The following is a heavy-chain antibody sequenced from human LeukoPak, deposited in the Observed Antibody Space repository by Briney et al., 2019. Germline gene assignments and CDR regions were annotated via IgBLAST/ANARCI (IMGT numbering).Heavy chain of an antibody. D-gene: IGHD7-27*01. J-gene: IGHJ4*02. CDR1: GGTFSSYA. CDR2: IIPILGIA. V-gene: IGHV1-69*04. CDR3: APSLGWGYFDY. Sequence: SVKVSCKASGGTFSSYAISWVRQAPGQGLEWMGRIIPILGIANYAQKFQGRVTITADKSTSTAYMELSSLRSEDTAVYHCAPSLGWGYFDYWGQGTLVTVSS.